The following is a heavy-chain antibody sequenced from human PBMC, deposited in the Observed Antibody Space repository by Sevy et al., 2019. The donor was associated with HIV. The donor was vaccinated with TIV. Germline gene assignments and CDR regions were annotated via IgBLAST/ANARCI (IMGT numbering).Heavy chain of an antibody. V-gene: IGHV3-7*01. CDR2: IKQDGSEK. D-gene: IGHD2-21*01. CDR3: AREGEGDLGYYYGMDV. Sequence: GSLRLSCAASGFTFSSYWMSWVRQAPGKGLEWVANIKQDGSEKYYVDSVKGRFTISRDNAKNSLYLQMNSLRAEDTAVYYCAREGEGDLGYYYGMDVWGQGTTVTVSS. CDR1: GFTFSSYW. J-gene: IGHJ6*02.